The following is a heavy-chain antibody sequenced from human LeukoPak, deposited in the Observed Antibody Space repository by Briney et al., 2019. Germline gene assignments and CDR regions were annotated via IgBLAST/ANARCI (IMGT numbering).Heavy chain of an antibody. J-gene: IGHJ4*02. D-gene: IGHD6-19*01. CDR2: ITWNNDRI. V-gene: IGHV3-9*01. CDR3: AKDRGSSAWYFFDN. Sequence: GGSLRLSCAASGFSFDDYAMHWLRQAPGKGLEWVSGITWNNDRIVYAGSVKGRFTISRDNAKNYLYLQMNGLRAEDTALYYCAKDRGSSAWYFFDNWGQGTLVTVSS. CDR1: GFSFDDYA.